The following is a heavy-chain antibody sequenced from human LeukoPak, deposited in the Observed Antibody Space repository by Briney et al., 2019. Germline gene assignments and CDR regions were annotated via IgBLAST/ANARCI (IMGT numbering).Heavy chain of an antibody. CDR1: GFTFDDYA. V-gene: IGHV3-9*01. D-gene: IGHD2-2*02. CDR3: AKGLGVVVPAAIFRDDAFDI. CDR2: ISWNSGSI. J-gene: IGHJ3*02. Sequence: GGSLRLSCAASGFTFDDYAMHWVRQAPGKGLEWVSGISWNSGSIGYADPVKGRFTISRDNAKNSLYLQMNSLRAEDTALYYCAKGLGVVVPAAIFRDDAFDIWGQGTMVTVSS.